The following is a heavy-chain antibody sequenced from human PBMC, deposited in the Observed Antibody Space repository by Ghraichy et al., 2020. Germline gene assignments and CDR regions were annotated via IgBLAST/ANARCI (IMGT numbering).Heavy chain of an antibody. V-gene: IGHV3-23*01. Sequence: GGSLRLSCAASGFTFSNYAMNWVRQAPGKGLEWVSTISGGGGTTYYADSVKGRFTISRDNSKTTLYLQINSLRVEDTAVYYCVSGGDYDYWGQGTLVTVSS. CDR3: VSGGDYDY. J-gene: IGHJ4*02. CDR1: GFTFSNYA. D-gene: IGHD4-17*01. CDR2: ISGGGGTT.